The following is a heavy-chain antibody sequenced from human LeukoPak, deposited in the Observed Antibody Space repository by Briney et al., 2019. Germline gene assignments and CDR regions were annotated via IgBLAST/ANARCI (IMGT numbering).Heavy chain of an antibody. Sequence: GGCLRLSCAASGFTFSSYGMHWVRQAPGKGLEWVAFIRYDGSNKYYADSVKGRFTISRDNSKNTLYLQMNSLRAEDTAEYYCAKEIWPTVTTPGWTYFDYWGQGALVTVSP. V-gene: IGHV3-30*02. D-gene: IGHD4-17*01. CDR3: AKEIWPTVTTPGWTYFDY. CDR2: IRYDGSNK. J-gene: IGHJ4*02. CDR1: GFTFSSYG.